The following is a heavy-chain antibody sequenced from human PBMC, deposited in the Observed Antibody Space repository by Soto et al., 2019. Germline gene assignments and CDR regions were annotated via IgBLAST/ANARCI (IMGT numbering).Heavy chain of an antibody. V-gene: IGHV1-69*02. J-gene: IGHJ5*02. CDR1: GGTFSSYT. CDR3: ARYYYSSGRSLARNWFDP. D-gene: IGHD3-10*01. CDR2: IIPILGIA. Sequence: SVKVSCKASGGTFSSYTISWVRQAPGQGLEWMGRIIPILGIANYAQKFQGRVTITADKSTSTAYMELSSLRSEDTAVYYCARYYYSSGRSLARNWFDPWGQGTLVTV.